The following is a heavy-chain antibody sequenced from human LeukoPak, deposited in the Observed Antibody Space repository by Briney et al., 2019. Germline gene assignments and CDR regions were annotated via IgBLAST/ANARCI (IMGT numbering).Heavy chain of an antibody. CDR2: ISSSSSTI. Sequence: GGSLRLSCAASGFTFSSYSMNWVRQAPGKGLEWVSYISSSSSTIYYADSVKGRFTISRDNAKNSLYLQMNSLRAEDTAVYYCAREVKKPPTTVTPIFDYWGQGTLVTVSS. D-gene: IGHD4-17*01. CDR1: GFTFSSYS. CDR3: AREVKKPPTTVTPIFDY. J-gene: IGHJ4*02. V-gene: IGHV3-48*01.